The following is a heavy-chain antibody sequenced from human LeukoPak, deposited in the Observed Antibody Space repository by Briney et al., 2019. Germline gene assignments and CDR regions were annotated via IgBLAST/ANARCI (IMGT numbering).Heavy chain of an antibody. V-gene: IGHV3-11*04. J-gene: IGHJ3*02. CDR1: GFTFSDYY. D-gene: IGHD2-2*01. CDR2: ISSSGSTI. Sequence: PGGSLRLSCAASGFTFSDYYMSWIRQAPGKGLEWVSYISSSGSTIYYADSVKGRFTISRDNAKNSLYLQMNSLRAEDTAVYYCARDRRYCSSTSCPSDAFDIWGQGTVVTVSS. CDR3: ARDRRYCSSTSCPSDAFDI.